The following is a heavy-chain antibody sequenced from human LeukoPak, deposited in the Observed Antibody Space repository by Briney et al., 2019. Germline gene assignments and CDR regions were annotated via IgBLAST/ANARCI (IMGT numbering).Heavy chain of an antibody. CDR2: INPSGGST. CDR3: FVGLDKREFDY. J-gene: IGHJ4*02. V-gene: IGHV1-46*01. CDR1: GYTFTSYY. D-gene: IGHD3-16*01. Sequence: ASVKVSCKASGYTFTSYYMHWVRQAPGQGLEWMGIINPSGGSTSYAQKFQGRVTMTRDTSTSTVYMELSSLRSEDTAEYYCFVGLDKREFDYWGQGTLVTVSS.